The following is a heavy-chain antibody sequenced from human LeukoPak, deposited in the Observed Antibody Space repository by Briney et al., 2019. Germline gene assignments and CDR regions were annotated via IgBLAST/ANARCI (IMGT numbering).Heavy chain of an antibody. D-gene: IGHD6-19*01. J-gene: IGHJ4*02. V-gene: IGHV1-2*02. Sequence: VASVKVSCKASGYTFTGYYMSWVRQAPGQGLEWMGWINANSGGTNYAQKLQGRVTMTRDTSISTAYMELSRLRSDDTAVYYCGSGWYGGPFDYWGQGTLVTVSS. CDR1: GYTFTGYY. CDR2: INANSGGT. CDR3: GSGWYGGPFDY.